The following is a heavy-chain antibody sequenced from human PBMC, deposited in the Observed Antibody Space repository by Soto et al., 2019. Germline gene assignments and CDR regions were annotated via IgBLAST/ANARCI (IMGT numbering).Heavy chain of an antibody. Sequence: PGGSLRLSCVASGFTFSGSAMSWVRQGPGKGLEWVAVIYDDESDKYYAHSVKGRFTISRDNSKNTLYLQMNSLTAEDTAVYYCAKDRSAYYDIFCMDVWGQGTTVTVSS. CDR1: GFTFSGSA. V-gene: IGHV3-23*03. CDR3: AKDRSAYYDIFCMDV. J-gene: IGHJ6*02. CDR2: IYDDESDK. D-gene: IGHD3-9*01.